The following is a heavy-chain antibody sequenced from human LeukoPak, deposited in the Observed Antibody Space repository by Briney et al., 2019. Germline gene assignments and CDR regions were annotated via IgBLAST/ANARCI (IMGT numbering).Heavy chain of an antibody. V-gene: IGHV4-4*07. Sequence: SETLSLTCTVSGGSMTSDYWNWIRLPAGKGLEWIGRISASGSTNYSPSLFSRVTMSVDTSGNQFSLKLNSVTAADTAVYFCARAPVQDLSFGGWFDSWGQGALVIVSS. D-gene: IGHD1-26*01. CDR3: ARAPVQDLSFGGWFDS. CDR1: GGSMTSDY. CDR2: ISASGST. J-gene: IGHJ5*01.